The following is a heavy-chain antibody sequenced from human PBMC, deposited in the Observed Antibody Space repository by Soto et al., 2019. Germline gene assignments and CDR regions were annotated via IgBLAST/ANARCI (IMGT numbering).Heavy chain of an antibody. J-gene: IGHJ1*01. CDR1: GGSMSGYH. D-gene: IGHD2-15*01. CDR3: ASCLNSAGSCLRFLR. Sequence: QVQLQESGPGLVKPSETLSLTCTVSGGSMSGYHWTWIRQSPGKELEFIGSVFDSGRTKSNPSLRSRVAISIDASKRQSSLTLSSVTAADTAVYYCASCLNSAGSCLRFLRWGQGTLVTVSS. CDR2: VFDSGRT. V-gene: IGHV4-59*12.